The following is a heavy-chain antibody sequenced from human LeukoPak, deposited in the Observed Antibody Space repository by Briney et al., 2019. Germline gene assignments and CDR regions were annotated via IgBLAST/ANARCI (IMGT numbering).Heavy chain of an antibody. D-gene: IGHD5-18*01. Sequence: GGSLRLSCAASGFTFSSYSMNWVRQAPGKGLEWVSSISSSSSYIYFADSVKGRSTISRDNAKNSLYLQMNSLRAEDTAVYYCARDSSGYSYGLTFDAFDIWAKGQWSPSLQ. J-gene: IGHJ3*02. CDR3: ARDSSGYSYGLTFDAFDI. CDR2: ISSSSSYI. V-gene: IGHV3-21*01. CDR1: GFTFSSYS.